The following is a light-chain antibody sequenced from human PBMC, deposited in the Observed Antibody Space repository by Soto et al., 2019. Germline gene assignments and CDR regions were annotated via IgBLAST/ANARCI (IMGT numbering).Light chain of an antibody. CDR1: SSDIGDYTH. V-gene: IGLV2-14*01. J-gene: IGLJ2*01. CDR3: CSYTSISTSAV. Sequence: QSALTQPASVSGSPGQSITISCTGTSSDIGDYTHVSWYQQHPGKAPKLIIYEVSARPSGVSNRFSGSKSGNTASLTISGLQTEDEADYYCCSYTSISTSAVFGGGTKLTVL. CDR2: EVS.